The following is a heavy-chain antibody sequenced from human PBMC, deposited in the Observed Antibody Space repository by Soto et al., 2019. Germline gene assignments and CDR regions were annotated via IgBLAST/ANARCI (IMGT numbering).Heavy chain of an antibody. V-gene: IGHV5-51*01. CDR3: ARQVTVVITSHAFDI. Sequence: SLKISCKGSGYSFTSYWIGWVRKMPGKGLERMGIIYPGDSDTRYSPSFQGQVTISADKSISTAYLQCSSLKASDTAMYYCARQVTVVITSHAFDIWGQGTMVTVSS. D-gene: IGHD3-22*01. J-gene: IGHJ3*02. CDR1: GYSFTSYW. CDR2: IYPGDSDT.